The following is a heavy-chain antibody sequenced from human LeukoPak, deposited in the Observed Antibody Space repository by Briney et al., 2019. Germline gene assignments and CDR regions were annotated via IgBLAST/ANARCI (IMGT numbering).Heavy chain of an antibody. Sequence: SETLSLTCTVSGGSISSYYWSWIRQPPGKGLDWNGYIYYSGSTNYNHSLKSQVTISVDTSKNQFSLRLSSVTAADTAMYYCASRTARGGAGSFDFWGQGTLVTVSS. V-gene: IGHV4-59*08. J-gene: IGHJ4*02. D-gene: IGHD2-21*01. CDR1: GGSISSYY. CDR2: IYYSGST. CDR3: ASRTARGGAGSFDF.